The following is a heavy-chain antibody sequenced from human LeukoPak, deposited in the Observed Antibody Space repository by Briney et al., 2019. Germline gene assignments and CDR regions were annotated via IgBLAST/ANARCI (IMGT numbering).Heavy chain of an antibody. J-gene: IGHJ4*02. CDR2: ISSSSNYI. CDR1: GFTFSSYS. CDR3: AKDTLSYYDILTGHTPTGVDS. D-gene: IGHD3-9*01. Sequence: GGSLRLSCAASGFTFSSYSMNWVRQAPEKGLEWVSSISSSSNYIYYADSVKGRFTISRDNSKNTLFLQMNSLRAEDTAVYYCAKDTLSYYDILTGHTPTGVDSWGQGTLVTVSS. V-gene: IGHV3-21*04.